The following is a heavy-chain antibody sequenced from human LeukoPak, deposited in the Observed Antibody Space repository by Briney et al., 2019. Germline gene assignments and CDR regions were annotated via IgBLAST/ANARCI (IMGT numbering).Heavy chain of an antibody. CDR2: TYYSGNT. CDR3: ATGGDRRKVGY. CDR1: GGSITSNY. V-gene: IGHV4-59*08. J-gene: IGHJ4*02. Sequence: PSETLSLTCTVSGGSITSNYWSCIRQPPGKGLEWIGYTYYSGNTNYNPSLKSRVTLSLDTSKNQFSLKLTSVTAADTAVYFCATGGDRRKVGYWGQGTLVTVSS. D-gene: IGHD2-21*02.